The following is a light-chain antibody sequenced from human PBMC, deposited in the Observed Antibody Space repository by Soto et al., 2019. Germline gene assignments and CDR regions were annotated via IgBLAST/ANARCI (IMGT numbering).Light chain of an antibody. CDR2: DVS. CDR1: ISDVGSYNY. J-gene: IGLJ1*01. CDR3: GSYTTSSNYV. V-gene: IGLV2-14*03. Sequence: LPQPASVSGSPGQSITISCTGTISDVGSYNYVSWYQQYPGKAPKLMIYDVSTRPSGVSDRFSGSKSGNTASLTISGLRAEDEADYYCGSYTTSSNYVFGTGTKVTVL.